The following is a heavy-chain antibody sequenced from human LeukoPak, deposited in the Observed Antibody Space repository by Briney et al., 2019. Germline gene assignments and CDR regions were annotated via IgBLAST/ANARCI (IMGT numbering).Heavy chain of an antibody. D-gene: IGHD3-22*01. V-gene: IGHV4-59*01. CDR3: AREWGRYDSSAYYYY. CDR2: IDYSGSA. CDR1: GGAISSYY. J-gene: IGHJ4*02. Sequence: SETLSLTCSVSGGAISSYYWSWIRQPPGKRLEWIEYIDYSGSANYNPSLKSRVTISVDTSKNQFSLKLSSVTAADTAVYYCAREWGRYDSSAYYYYRGQGTLVTVSS.